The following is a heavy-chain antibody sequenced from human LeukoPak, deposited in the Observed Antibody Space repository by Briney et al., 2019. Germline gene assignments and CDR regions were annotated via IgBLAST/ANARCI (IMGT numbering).Heavy chain of an antibody. Sequence: SETLSLTCTVSGGSISSYYWSWIRQPPGKGLEWIGYIYYSGSTNHNPSLKSRVTISVDTSKNQFSLKLSSVTAADTAVYYCARGGDYPGNWFDPWGQGTLVTVSS. CDR3: ARGGDYPGNWFDP. D-gene: IGHD4-17*01. CDR2: IYYSGST. V-gene: IGHV4-59*01. CDR1: GGSISSYY. J-gene: IGHJ5*02.